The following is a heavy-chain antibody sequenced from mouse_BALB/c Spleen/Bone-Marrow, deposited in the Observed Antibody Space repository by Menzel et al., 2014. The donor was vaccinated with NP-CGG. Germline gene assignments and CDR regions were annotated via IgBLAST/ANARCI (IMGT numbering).Heavy chain of an antibody. D-gene: IGHD2-1*01. V-gene: IGHV1-69*02. J-gene: IGHJ4*01. CDR2: IYPSDSYT. CDR1: GYTFTGYW. Sequence: QVQLQQSGAELVRPGASVKLSCKASGYTFTGYWINWVKQRPGQGLEWIGNIYPSDSYTNYNQKFKDKATLTVDKSSSTAYMQLSSPTSEDSAVYYCTLLSPMDYWGQGTSVTVSS. CDR3: TLLSPMDY.